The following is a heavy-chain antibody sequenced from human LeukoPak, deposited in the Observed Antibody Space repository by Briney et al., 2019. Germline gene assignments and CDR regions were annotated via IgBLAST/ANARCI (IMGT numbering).Heavy chain of an antibody. V-gene: IGHV4-39*07. CDR1: GGSISSSSYY. D-gene: IGHD1-26*01. J-gene: IGHJ5*02. Sequence: PSETLSLTCTVSGGSISSSSYYWGWIRQPPGKGLEWIGSIYYSGSTYYNPSLKSRVTISVDTSKNQFSLKLSSVTAADTAVYYCARAYSGSTGGFDPWGQGTLVTVSS. CDR3: ARAYSGSTGGFDP. CDR2: IYYSGST.